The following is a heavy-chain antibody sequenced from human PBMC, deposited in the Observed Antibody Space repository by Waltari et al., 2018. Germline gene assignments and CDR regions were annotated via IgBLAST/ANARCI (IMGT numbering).Heavy chain of an antibody. CDR1: GFTFSSYA. J-gene: IGHJ6*03. CDR2: IRGSGGST. CDR3: AKGVVVAGHNYMDV. V-gene: IGHV3-23*04. D-gene: IGHD2-15*01. Sequence: EVQLVESGGGLVQPGGSLRLSCAASGFTFSSYAMSWVRQAPGKGLEWVSAIRGSGGSTYDADSVKGRFTISRDNSKNTLYLQMNSLRAEDTAVYYCAKGVVVAGHNYMDVWGKGTTVTVSS.